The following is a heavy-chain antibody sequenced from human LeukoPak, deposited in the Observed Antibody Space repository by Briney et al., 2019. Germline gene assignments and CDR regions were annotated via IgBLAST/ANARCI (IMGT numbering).Heavy chain of an antibody. CDR3: AKDLKRWLQRGYFDY. CDR1: GFTFSSYA. CDR2: ISGSGGST. J-gene: IGHJ4*02. V-gene: IGHV3-23*01. D-gene: IGHD5-24*01. Sequence: GGSLRLSCAASGFTFSSYAMSWVRQAPGKGLEWVSAISGSGGSTYYADSVKGRFTISRDNSKNTLYLQMNSLRAEDTAVYYCAKDLKRWLQRGYFDYWGQGTLVTVSS.